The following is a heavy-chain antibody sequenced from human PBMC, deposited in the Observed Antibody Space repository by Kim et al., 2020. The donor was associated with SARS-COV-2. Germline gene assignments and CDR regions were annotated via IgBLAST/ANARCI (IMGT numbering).Heavy chain of an antibody. Sequence: SETLSLTCAVYGGSFSGYYWSWIRQPPGKGLEWIGEINHSGSTNYNPSLKSRVTISVDTSKNQFSLKLSSVTAADTAVYYCARGRTRQLWGPGGDCWGQG. CDR2: INHSGST. CDR1: GGSFSGYY. D-gene: IGHD5-18*01. V-gene: IGHV4-34*01. CDR3: ARGRTRQLWGPGGDC. J-gene: IGHJ4*02.